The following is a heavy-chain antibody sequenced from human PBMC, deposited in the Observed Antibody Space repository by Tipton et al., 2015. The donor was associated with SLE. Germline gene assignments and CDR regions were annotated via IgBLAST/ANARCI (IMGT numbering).Heavy chain of an antibody. J-gene: IGHJ4*01. CDR3: ARGPIEGTGVQGIVY. CDR2: INHSGST. CDR1: GGSFSDYY. V-gene: IGHV4-34*01. D-gene: IGHD5-12*01. Sequence: LRLSCAVYGGSFSDYYWSWIRQPPGKGLEWIGEINHSGSTTYNPSLKSRVTISVDTSKNQFSLKLSSVTAADTSVYYCARGPIEGTGVQGIVYWGHGALVTVSA.